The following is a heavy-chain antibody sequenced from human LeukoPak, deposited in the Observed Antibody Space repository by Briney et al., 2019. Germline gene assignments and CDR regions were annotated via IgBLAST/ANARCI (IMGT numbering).Heavy chain of an antibody. CDR3: ARNIGYGSSGYYNP. D-gene: IGHD3-22*01. J-gene: IGHJ5*02. CDR2: ISAYNGNT. Sequence: ASVKVSCKASGYTFTGYYMHWVRQATGQGLEWMGWISAYNGNTNYAQKLQGRVTMTTDTSTSTAYMELRSLRSDDTAVYYCARNIGYGSSGYYNPWGQGTLVTVSS. V-gene: IGHV1-18*04. CDR1: GYTFTGYY.